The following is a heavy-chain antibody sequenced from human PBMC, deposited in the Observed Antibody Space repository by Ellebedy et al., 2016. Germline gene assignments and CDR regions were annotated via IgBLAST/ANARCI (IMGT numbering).Heavy chain of an antibody. Sequence: GESLKISCKASGYSFSSYWIAWVRQMPGKGLEWMGYIYPSDSDTRYSPSFEGQVTISADKSSSTVYLQWSGLQASDTAIYYCARRLVGVNNYFDTWGQGTLVTVSS. V-gene: IGHV5-51*01. CDR3: ARRLVGVNNYFDT. CDR2: IYPSDSDT. D-gene: IGHD1-26*01. CDR1: GYSFSSYW. J-gene: IGHJ5*02.